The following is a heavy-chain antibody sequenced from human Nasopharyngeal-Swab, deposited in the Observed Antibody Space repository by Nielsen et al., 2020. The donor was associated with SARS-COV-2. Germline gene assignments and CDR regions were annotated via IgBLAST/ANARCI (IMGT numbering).Heavy chain of an antibody. J-gene: IGHJ4*02. CDR3: ARERRDGYNSVCYFDY. V-gene: IGHV4-59*01. Sequence: RQAPGKGLEWIGYIYYSGSTNYNPSLKSRVTISVDTCKNQFSLKLSSVTAADTAVYYCARERRDGYNSVCYFDYWGQGTLVTVSS. CDR2: IYYSGST. D-gene: IGHD5-24*01.